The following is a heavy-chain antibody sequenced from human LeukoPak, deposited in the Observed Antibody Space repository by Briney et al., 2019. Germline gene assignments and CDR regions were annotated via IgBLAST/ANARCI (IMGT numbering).Heavy chain of an antibody. J-gene: IGHJ4*02. CDR2: IYHSGST. CDR3: ARGYHKDSSGYRYYFDY. D-gene: IGHD3-22*01. Sequence: SGTLSLTCAVSGGSISSSNWWSWVRQPPGKGLEWIGEIYHSGSTNYNPSLKSRVTISVDTSKNQFSLKLSSVTAADTAVYYCARGYHKDSSGYRYYFDYWGQGTLVTVSS. V-gene: IGHV4-4*02. CDR1: GGSISSSNW.